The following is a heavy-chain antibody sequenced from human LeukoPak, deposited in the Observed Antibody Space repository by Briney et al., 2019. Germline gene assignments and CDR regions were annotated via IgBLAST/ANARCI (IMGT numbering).Heavy chain of an antibody. CDR1: GGSISSSSYY. V-gene: IGHV4-39*01. CDR3: AATYYYDSSGYY. J-gene: IGHJ4*02. CDR2: IYYSGST. Sequence: SETLSLTCPVSGGSISSSSYYWGWIRQPPGKGLEWIGSIYYSGSTYYNPSLKSRVTISVDTSKNQFSLKLSSVTAADTAVYYCAATYYYDSSGYYWGQGTLVTVSS. D-gene: IGHD3-22*01.